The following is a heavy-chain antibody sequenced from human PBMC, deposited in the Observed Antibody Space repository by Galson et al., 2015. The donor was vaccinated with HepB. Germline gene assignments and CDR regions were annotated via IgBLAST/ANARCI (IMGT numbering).Heavy chain of an antibody. CDR1: GFRISNFA. D-gene: IGHD3-22*01. J-gene: IGHJ4*02. CDR3: ARDPEDTNGYYLTFEY. Sequence: SLRLSCAASGFRISNFAMHWVRQAPGKGLEWVSMISYDGNNQLYSDSVRGRFTVSRDVAKNTVYLQMNSLRAEDTAVYYCARDPEDTNGYYLTFEYWGQGSLVTVSS. CDR2: ISYDGNNQ. V-gene: IGHV3-30-3*01.